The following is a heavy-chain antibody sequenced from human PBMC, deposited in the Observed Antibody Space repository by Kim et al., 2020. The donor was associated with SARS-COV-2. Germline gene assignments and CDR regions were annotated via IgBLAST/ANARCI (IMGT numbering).Heavy chain of an antibody. CDR3: AKPAGVGYCITTTCYQFDY. CDR1: GFTFSSYA. Sequence: GGSLRLSCRASGFTFSSYAMHWVRQAPGKGLEWVSVISGSDGDTNYAESVRGRFITSRDNSKKILYLQLNSLRVDDTAVYYCAKPAGVGYCITTTCYQFDYWGQGAHVTVSP. CDR2: ISGSDGDT. J-gene: IGHJ4*02. V-gene: IGHV3-23*01. D-gene: IGHD2-2*01.